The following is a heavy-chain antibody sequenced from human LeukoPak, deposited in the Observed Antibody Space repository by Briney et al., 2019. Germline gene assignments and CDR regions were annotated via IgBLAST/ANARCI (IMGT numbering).Heavy chain of an antibody. CDR1: GFTFSSYG. J-gene: IGHJ4*02. CDR3: AMTGDDFWSGGFDY. V-gene: IGHV3-30*03. Sequence: GGSLRLSCAASGFTFSSYGMHWVRKAPGKGLKWVAVISYDGSNKYYADSVKGRFTISRDNSKNTLYLQMNSLRAEDTAVYYCAMTGDDFWSGGFDYWGQGTLVTVSS. D-gene: IGHD3-3*01. CDR2: ISYDGSNK.